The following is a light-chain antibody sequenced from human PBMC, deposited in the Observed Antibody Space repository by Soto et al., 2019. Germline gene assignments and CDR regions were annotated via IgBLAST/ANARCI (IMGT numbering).Light chain of an antibody. CDR2: KGT. J-gene: IGLJ1*01. CDR1: SSDVGAYNS. Sequence: QSALAQPASVSGSPGQSVTISCAGTSSDVGAYNSVSWYQQHPDKAPQLMIYKGTQRPSGVSNRFSGSTSGNAASLTISGLQAEDEADYYCSSYTSSSTLFYVFGTGTKVTVL. CDR3: SSYTSSSTLFYV. V-gene: IGLV2-14*02.